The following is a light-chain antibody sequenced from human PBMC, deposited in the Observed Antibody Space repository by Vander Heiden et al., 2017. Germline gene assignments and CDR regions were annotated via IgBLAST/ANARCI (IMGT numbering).Light chain of an antibody. CDR2: RHN. V-gene: IGLV10-54*04. CDR3: SAWDRGLSAGV. CDR1: RNNVGFQG. Sequence: QAGLTQPPSLSKGLGQTATLPGTGNRNNVGFQGAAWLQQHQGHPPKLLSYRHNDRPSGIAERFAASRSGDTASLTISGLQPEDEADYFCSAWDRGLSAGVIGGGTRLTVL. J-gene: IGLJ2*01.